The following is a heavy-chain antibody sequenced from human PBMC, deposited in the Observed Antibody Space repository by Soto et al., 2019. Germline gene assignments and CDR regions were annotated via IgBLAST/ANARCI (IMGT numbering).Heavy chain of an antibody. CDR1: GFSLSTSRES. V-gene: IGHV2-5*02. CDR3: AHSSYNTSGTTFDH. D-gene: IGHD6-19*01. J-gene: IGHJ4*02. Sequence: QITLKESGPTLVKPTQTLTLTCSFSGFSLSTSRESVGWIRQPPGKALEWLAMIFGDDDKRHRPSLKSRLTVXNXNYXNQVVLTITDMDPVDTATYLCAHSSYNTSGTTFDHWGQGILVTVSS. CDR2: IFGDDDK.